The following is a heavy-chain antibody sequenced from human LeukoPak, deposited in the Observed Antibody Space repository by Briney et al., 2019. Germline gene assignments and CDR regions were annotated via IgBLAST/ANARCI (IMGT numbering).Heavy chain of an antibody. CDR3: ARLVATSVSFDY. J-gene: IGHJ4*02. CDR1: GDTFTGYY. V-gene: IGHV1-2*02. D-gene: IGHD5-12*01. CDR2: INPNSGGT. Sequence: ASVKVSRKASGDTFTGYYMHWVRQAPGQGLEWRGWINPNSGGTNYAQKFQGRVTITADESTSTAYMELSSLRSEDTAVYYCARLVATSVSFDYWGQGTLVTVSS.